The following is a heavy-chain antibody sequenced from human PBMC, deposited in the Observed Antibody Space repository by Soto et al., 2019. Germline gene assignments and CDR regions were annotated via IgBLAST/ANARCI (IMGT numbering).Heavy chain of an antibody. CDR3: ARDRSNDYYYGMDV. J-gene: IGHJ6*02. Sequence: SETLSLTCTVSGGSISSGGYYWSWIRQHPGKGLEWIGYIYYSGSTYYNPSLKSRVTISVDTSKNQFSLKLSSVTAADTAVYYCARDRSNDYYYGMDVWGQGTTVTVSS. V-gene: IGHV4-31*03. CDR1: GGSISSGGYY. CDR2: IYYSGST. D-gene: IGHD4-4*01.